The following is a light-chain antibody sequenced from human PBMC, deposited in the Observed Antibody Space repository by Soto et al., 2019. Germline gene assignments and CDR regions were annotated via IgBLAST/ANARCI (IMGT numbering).Light chain of an antibody. CDR3: QQSNSFPFT. V-gene: IGKV1-12*01. CDR1: QGISNW. Sequence: DIQMTQSPSSVSASVGDRVTITCRASQGISNWLAWYQQKPGKAPNLLIYGASNLQSGVPSRFSGSGSGTDFTLSISSLQPEDFATYYCQQSNSFPFTFGQWTRLDIK. CDR2: GAS. J-gene: IGKJ2*01.